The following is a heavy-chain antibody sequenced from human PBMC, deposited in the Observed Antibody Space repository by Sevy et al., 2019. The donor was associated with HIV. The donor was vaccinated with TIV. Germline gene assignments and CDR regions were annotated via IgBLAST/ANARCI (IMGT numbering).Heavy chain of an antibody. V-gene: IGHV3-23*01. CDR3: AREGCSRPHDY. J-gene: IGHJ4*02. CDR2: LSFGCGKI. Sequence: GGSLRLSCAASGFAFYEYSMSWIRHAPGKGLEWVATLSFGCGKINYADSVKGRFTISRDNSKNSFYLQMDNLRVEDTALYYCAREGCSRPHDYWGQGTRDTVSS. D-gene: IGHD2-8*01. CDR1: GFAFYEYS.